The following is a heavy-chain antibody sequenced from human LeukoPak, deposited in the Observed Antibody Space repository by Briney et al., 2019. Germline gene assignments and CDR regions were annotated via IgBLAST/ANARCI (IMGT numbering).Heavy chain of an antibody. D-gene: IGHD3-22*01. J-gene: IGHJ4*02. CDR1: GGPISSSSYY. Sequence: PSETLSLTCTVSGGPISSSSYYWGWIRQPPGKGLEWIGSIYYSGSTYYNPSLKSRVTISVDTSKNQFSLKLSSVTAADTAVYYCARRVVGWDSRYDYWGQGTLVTVSS. V-gene: IGHV4-39*01. CDR3: ARRVVGWDSRYDY. CDR2: IYYSGST.